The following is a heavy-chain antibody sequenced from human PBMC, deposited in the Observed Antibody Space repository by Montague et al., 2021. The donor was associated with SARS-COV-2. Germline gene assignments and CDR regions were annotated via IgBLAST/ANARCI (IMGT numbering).Heavy chain of an antibody. V-gene: IGHV3-30*04. CDR1: GFTFSSYA. D-gene: IGHD1-26*01. J-gene: IGHJ3*02. CDR2: ISYDGSNK. CDR3: ARTNSGSYSGAFDI. Sequence: YLRLSCAASGFTFSSYAMHLVRQAPGKGLEWVAVISYDGSNKYYADSVKGRFTISRDNSKNTLYLQMNSLRAEDTAVYYCARTNSGSYSGAFDIWGQGTMVTVSS.